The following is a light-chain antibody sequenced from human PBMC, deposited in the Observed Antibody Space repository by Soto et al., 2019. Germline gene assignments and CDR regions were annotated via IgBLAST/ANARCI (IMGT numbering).Light chain of an antibody. J-gene: IGKJ4*01. CDR3: QQYDNLPLT. Sequence: DIQMTQSPSTLSTSVGDRVTITCRASQSISSYLSWYQQKPGKAPKLLIYDASNFETGVPSRFSGSGSGTEFTFTISSLQPEDIATYYCQQYDNLPLTFGGGTKVDIK. CDR1: QSISSY. V-gene: IGKV1-33*01. CDR2: DAS.